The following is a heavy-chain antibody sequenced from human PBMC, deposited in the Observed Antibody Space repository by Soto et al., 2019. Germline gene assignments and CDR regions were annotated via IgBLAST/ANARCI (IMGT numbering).Heavy chain of an antibody. CDR1: GGSFSSHA. J-gene: IGHJ4*02. CDR3: ARVIGGSGWYGSFGS. Sequence: QVQLMQSGAEVKKPGSSVKVSCKASGGSFSSHAINWGRQSPGQGLEWMGGIIPMFGTPNYAQKFQGRVTITADESTNTAYMELGSLRSEDTAVYYCARVIGGSGWYGSFGSWGQGTLVTVSS. CDR2: IIPMFGTP. V-gene: IGHV1-69*01. D-gene: IGHD6-19*01.